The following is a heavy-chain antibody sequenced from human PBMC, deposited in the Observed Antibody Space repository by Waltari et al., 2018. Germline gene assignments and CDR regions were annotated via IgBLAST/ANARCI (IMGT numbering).Heavy chain of an antibody. CDR1: GFTFSSYA. Sequence: QVQLVESGGGVVQPGRSLRLSCAASGFTFSSYAMHWVRQAPGKGLEWVAVISYDGSNKYYADSVKGRFTISRDKSKNTLYLQMNSLRAEETAVYYCARDRRYGSGSLNYWGQGTLVTVSS. J-gene: IGHJ4*02. CDR2: ISYDGSNK. V-gene: IGHV3-30-3*01. CDR3: ARDRRYGSGSLNY. D-gene: IGHD3-10*01.